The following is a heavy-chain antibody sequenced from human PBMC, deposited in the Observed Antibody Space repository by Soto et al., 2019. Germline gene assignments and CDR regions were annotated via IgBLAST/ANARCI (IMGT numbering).Heavy chain of an antibody. CDR2: MSGTGGST. CDR3: AKAGFSSGWSPSYFDY. Sequence: EVQLLESGGGLVQPGRSLRLSCAASGFTFSSYAMNWVRQAPGKGLEWVSAMSGTGGSTYYADSVKGRFTISRDNSKNTLHLQMNSLRVEDTAVFYCAKAGFSSGWSPSYFDYWGQGTLVNVSS. V-gene: IGHV3-23*01. J-gene: IGHJ4*02. D-gene: IGHD6-19*01. CDR1: GFTFSSYA.